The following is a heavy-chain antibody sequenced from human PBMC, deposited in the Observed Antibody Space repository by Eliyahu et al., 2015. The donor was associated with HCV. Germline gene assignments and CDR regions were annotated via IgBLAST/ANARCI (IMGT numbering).Heavy chain of an antibody. CDR3: ARSKYSSSHRPFDY. Sequence: EVQLVQSGAEVKKPGESXKISXXXSXXXFTSYWIGWVRQMPGKGLEWMGIIYPGDSDTRYSPSFQGQVTISADKSISTAYLQWSSLKASDTAMYYCARSKYSSSHRPFDYWGQGTLVTVSS. CDR1: XXXFTSYW. CDR2: IYPGDSDT. D-gene: IGHD6-13*01. J-gene: IGHJ4*02. V-gene: IGHV5-51*01.